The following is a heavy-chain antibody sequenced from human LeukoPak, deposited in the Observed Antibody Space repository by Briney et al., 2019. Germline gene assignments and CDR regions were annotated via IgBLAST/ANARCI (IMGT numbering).Heavy chain of an antibody. CDR2: IYYSGST. V-gene: IGHV4-59*01. J-gene: IGHJ4*02. D-gene: IGHD3-10*01. Sequence: SETLSLTCTVSGGSISSYYWSWIRQPPGKGLEWIGYIYYSGSTNYNPSLKSRVTISVDASKNQFSLKLSSVTAADTAVYYCAGGITMVRGVFVTQIDYWGQGTLVTVSS. CDR3: AGGITMVRGVFVTQIDY. CDR1: GGSISSYY.